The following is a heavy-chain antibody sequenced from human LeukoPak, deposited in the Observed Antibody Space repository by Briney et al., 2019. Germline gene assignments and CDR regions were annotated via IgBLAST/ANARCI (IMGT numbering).Heavy chain of an antibody. Sequence: GGSLRLSCAASGFTFSSYAMHWVRQAPGKGLEWVAVISHDGSDYYADSVKGRFTISRDNSRDTLYLEMNSLRTEDRAVYYCARANSSAWHNFDFWGQGTLVTVSS. D-gene: IGHD6-19*01. CDR3: ARANSSAWHNFDF. J-gene: IGHJ4*02. V-gene: IGHV3-30-3*01. CDR2: ISHDGSD. CDR1: GFTFSSYA.